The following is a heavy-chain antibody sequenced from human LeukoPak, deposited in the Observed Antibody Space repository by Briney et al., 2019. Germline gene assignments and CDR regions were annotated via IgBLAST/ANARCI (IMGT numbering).Heavy chain of an antibody. D-gene: IGHD4-23*01. CDR3: AKGNSYGGNSYFDY. J-gene: IGHJ4*02. V-gene: IGHV3-9*03. CDR1: GFTFDDYA. CDR2: ISWNSGSI. Sequence: GGSLRLSCAASGFTFDDYAMHWVRQAPGKGLEWVSGISWNSGSIGYADSVKGRFTISRDNAKNSLYLQMNSLRAEDMALYYCAKGNSYGGNSYFDYWGQGTLVTVSS.